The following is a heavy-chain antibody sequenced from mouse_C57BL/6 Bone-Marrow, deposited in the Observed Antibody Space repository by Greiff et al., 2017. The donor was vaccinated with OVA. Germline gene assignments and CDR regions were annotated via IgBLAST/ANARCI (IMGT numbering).Heavy chain of an antibody. J-gene: IGHJ3*01. V-gene: IGHV1-64*01. D-gene: IGHD3-2*02. Sequence: QVQLQQPGAELVKPGASVKLSCKASGYTFTSYWMHWVKQRPGQGLEWIGMIHPNSGSTNYNEKFKSKATLTVDKSSSTAYMQLSSLTSEDSAVYYCARTNLGQLRLCTWFAYWGQGTLVTVSA. CDR3: ARTNLGQLRLCTWFAY. CDR1: GYTFTSYW. CDR2: IHPNSGST.